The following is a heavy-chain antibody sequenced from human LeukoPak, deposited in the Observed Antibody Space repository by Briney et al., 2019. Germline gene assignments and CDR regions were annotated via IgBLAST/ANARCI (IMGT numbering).Heavy chain of an antibody. CDR1: GFTFSSYG. CDR3: ARGGGSYTPRFDY. Sequence: GGSLRLSCAASGFTFSSYGMHWVRQAPGKGLEWVAFIRYDGNNKYYTDSVKGRFTISRDNSKNTLYVQMNSLRVEDTAVYYCARGGGSYTPRFDYWGQGTLVTVSS. D-gene: IGHD1-26*01. V-gene: IGHV3-30*02. J-gene: IGHJ4*02. CDR2: IRYDGNNK.